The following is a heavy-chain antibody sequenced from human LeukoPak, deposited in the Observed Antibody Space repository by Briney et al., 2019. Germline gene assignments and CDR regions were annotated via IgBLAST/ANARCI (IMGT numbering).Heavy chain of an antibody. J-gene: IGHJ6*03. CDR1: GFTFSSYA. V-gene: IGHV3-64*01. Sequence: PGGSLRLSCAASGFTFSSYAMHWVRQAPGKGLEYVSAISSNGGSTYYANSVKGRFTISRDSAKNSLYLQMNSLRAEDTAVYYCAREAKVDYYDSSGSYYMDVWGKGTTVTISS. CDR2: ISSNGGST. CDR3: AREAKVDYYDSSGSYYMDV. D-gene: IGHD3-22*01.